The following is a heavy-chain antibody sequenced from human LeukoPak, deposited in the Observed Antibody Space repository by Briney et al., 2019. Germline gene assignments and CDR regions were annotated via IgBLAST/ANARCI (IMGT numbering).Heavy chain of an antibody. CDR2: IYHSGST. D-gene: IGHD3-22*01. CDR1: GGSISSGGYY. V-gene: IGHV4-30-2*01. J-gene: IGHJ4*02. CDR3: ARSELVVMSFDY. Sequence: SETLSLTCTVSGGSISSGGYYWSWIRQPPGKGLEWIGYIYHSGSTYYNPSLKSRVTISVDRSKNQFSLKLSSVTAADTAVYYCARSELVVMSFDYWGQGTLVTVSS.